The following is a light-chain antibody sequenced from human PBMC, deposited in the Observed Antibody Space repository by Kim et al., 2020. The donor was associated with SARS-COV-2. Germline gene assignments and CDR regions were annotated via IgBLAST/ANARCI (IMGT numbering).Light chain of an antibody. CDR2: GAS. Sequence: EIVMTQSPATVSVFPGERATLSCRASQNISSSLVWYQQKPGQAPRLLIYGASTRAIGIPARFSGSGSGSEFTLTISSLQSEDFAVYSCQHYKWWPLAFGQGTKVDIK. CDR1: QNISSS. V-gene: IGKV3-15*01. J-gene: IGKJ1*01. CDR3: QHYKWWPLA.